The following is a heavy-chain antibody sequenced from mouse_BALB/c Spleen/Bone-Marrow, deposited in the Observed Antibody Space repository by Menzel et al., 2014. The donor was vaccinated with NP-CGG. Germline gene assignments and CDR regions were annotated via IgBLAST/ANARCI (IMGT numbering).Heavy chain of an antibody. D-gene: IGHD2-1*01. V-gene: IGHV5-6-3*01. CDR3: VKGNYGNHGDYFDF. CDR1: GFTFSNYG. J-gene: IGHJ2*01. Sequence: EVKLMESGGGLVQPGGSLKLSCAASGFTFSNYGMSWVRQTPDKRLELVATINGNGGSTYYPDSVKGRFTISRDTAKNALYLQMSNLKSEETDMYYSVKGNYGNHGDYFDFWGQGTTLTVSS. CDR2: INGNGGST.